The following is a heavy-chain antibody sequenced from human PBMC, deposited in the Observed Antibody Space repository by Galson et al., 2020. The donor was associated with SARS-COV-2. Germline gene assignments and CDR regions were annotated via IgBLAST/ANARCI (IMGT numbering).Heavy chain of an antibody. CDR3: AKEVPLTGRTDEYFQH. D-gene: IGHD3-9*01. Sequence: GGSLRLSCAASGFTFSSSAMSWVRQAPGKGLEWVSEIRGSGGTTYYADSVKGRFTISRDTSKNTLYLQMNSLIAEDTAIYFCAKEVPLTGRTDEYFQHWGQGTLVTVSS. CDR1: GFTFSSSA. V-gene: IGHV3-23*01. J-gene: IGHJ1*01. CDR2: IRGSGGTT.